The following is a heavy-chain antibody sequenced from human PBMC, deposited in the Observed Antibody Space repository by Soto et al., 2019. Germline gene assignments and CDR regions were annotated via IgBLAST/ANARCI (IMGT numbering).Heavy chain of an antibody. V-gene: IGHV4-59*01. J-gene: IGHJ4*02. D-gene: IGHD4-17*01. CDR2: VFYNGIT. Sequence: SETLSLTSTVSGGSINSYYWNWIRQAPGKGLEWIGFVFYNGITNYNPSLKSRVTISVETSKKQISLRLTSVTAADTAVYFCARGEPKSSTTGGFDYWGQGTLVTVSS. CDR1: GGSINSYY. CDR3: ARGEPKSSTTGGFDY.